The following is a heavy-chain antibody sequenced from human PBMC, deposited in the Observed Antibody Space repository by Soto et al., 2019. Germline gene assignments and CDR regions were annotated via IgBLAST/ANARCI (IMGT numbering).Heavy chain of an antibody. CDR3: ARWVEVSLDYFDS. CDR2: IYHSGRT. Sequence: ISVTCTVSGDSISNGYYYSSWVRQNPGKGLEWIGHIYHSGRTYYNPSLKSRVSISIDTSKNQFSLHLSSVTAADTAVYYCARWVEVSLDYFDSWGQGNQVTVSS. V-gene: IGHV4-31*02. D-gene: IGHD2-15*01. CDR1: GDSISNGYYY. J-gene: IGHJ4*02.